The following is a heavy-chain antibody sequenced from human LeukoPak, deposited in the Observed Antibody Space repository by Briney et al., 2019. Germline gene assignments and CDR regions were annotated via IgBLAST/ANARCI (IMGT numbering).Heavy chain of an antibody. CDR3: AREASSGWYFGY. D-gene: IGHD6-19*01. CDR1: GGTFSGYT. Sequence: SVKVSCKASGGTFSGYTISWVRQAPGQGLEWMGRIIPILGIANYAQKFQGRVTITADKSTSTAYMELSSLRSEDTAVYYCAREASSGWYFGYWGQGTLVTVSS. CDR2: IIPILGIA. V-gene: IGHV1-69*04. J-gene: IGHJ4*02.